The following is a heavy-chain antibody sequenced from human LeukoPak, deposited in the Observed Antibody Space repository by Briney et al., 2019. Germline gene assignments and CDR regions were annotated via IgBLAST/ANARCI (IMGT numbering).Heavy chain of an antibody. J-gene: IGHJ5*02. D-gene: IGHD2-15*01. CDR3: ARDPPKGKIYCSGGSCYSQTSNWFDP. CDR2: INNDGIST. Sequence: GGSLRLSCAASGFTFSSYWMHWVRQAPGKGLVWVSRINNDGISTNYAESVKGRFTISRDNAKNTLHLQMNSLRVEDTAVYYCARDPPKGKIYCSGGSCYSQTSNWFDPWGQGTLVTVSS. V-gene: IGHV3-74*01. CDR1: GFTFSSYW.